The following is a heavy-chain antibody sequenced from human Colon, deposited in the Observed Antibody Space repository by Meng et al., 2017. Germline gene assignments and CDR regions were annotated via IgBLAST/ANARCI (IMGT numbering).Heavy chain of an antibody. D-gene: IGHD1-26*01. V-gene: IGHV4-4*02. CDR3: ARNGKWGFDY. CDR2: FSHSGTT. J-gene: IGHJ4*02. CDR1: SGSISSGDW. Sequence: LQESGPGLVKPLGTLSLTCAVPSGSISSGDWWSWVRLSPGKGLEWIGEFSHSGTTNYSPSLKSRSTISVDKSKSQFSLKLSSVTAADTAVYYCARNGKWGFDYWGQGTLVTVSS.